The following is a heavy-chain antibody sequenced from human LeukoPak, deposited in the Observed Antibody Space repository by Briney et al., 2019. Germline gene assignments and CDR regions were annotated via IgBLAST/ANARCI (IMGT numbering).Heavy chain of an antibody. D-gene: IGHD3-22*01. Sequence: SETLSLTCTVSGGSISSGGYYWSWIRQHPGKGLEWIGYIYYSGSTYYNPSLKGRVTISVDTSKNQFSLKLSSVTAADTAVYYCARAGFYYYDSSGYWTFDYWGQGTLVTVSS. CDR1: GGSISSGGYY. J-gene: IGHJ4*02. CDR2: IYYSGST. CDR3: ARAGFYYYDSSGYWTFDY. V-gene: IGHV4-31*03.